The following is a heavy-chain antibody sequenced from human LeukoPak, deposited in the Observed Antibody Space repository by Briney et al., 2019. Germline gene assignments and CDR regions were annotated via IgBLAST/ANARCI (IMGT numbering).Heavy chain of an antibody. D-gene: IGHD2-2*01. J-gene: IGHJ4*02. Sequence: ASVKVSCKASGYTFTGYYMHWVRQAPGQGLEWMGWINPNSGGTNYAQKFQGRVTMTRDTSISTAYMELSRLRSDDTAVYYCARNPSQERYQAYYFDYWGQGTPVTVSS. CDR3: ARNPSQERYQAYYFDY. V-gene: IGHV1-2*02. CDR1: GYTFTGYY. CDR2: INPNSGGT.